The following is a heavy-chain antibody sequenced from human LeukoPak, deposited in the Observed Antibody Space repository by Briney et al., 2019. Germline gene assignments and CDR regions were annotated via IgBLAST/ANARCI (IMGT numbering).Heavy chain of an antibody. V-gene: IGHV4-59*01. D-gene: IGHD6-13*01. CDR1: GGSFSGYY. J-gene: IGHJ5*02. CDR2: IYYSGST. Sequence: SETLSLTCAVYGGSFSGYYWSWIRQPPGKGLEWIGYIYYSGSTNYNPSLKSRVTISVDTSKNQFSLKLSSVTAADTAVYYCARDQGSSWYGYWFDPWGQGTLVTVSS. CDR3: ARDQGSSWYGYWFDP.